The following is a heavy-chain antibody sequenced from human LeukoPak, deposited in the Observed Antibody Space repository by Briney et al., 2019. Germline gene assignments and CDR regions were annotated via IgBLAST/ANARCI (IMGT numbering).Heavy chain of an antibody. V-gene: IGHV3-21*01. Sequence: PGGSLRLSCAASGFTFSSYSMNWVRQAPGKGLEWVSSISSSSSYIYYADSVKGRFTISRDNAKNSLYLQMNGLRAEDTAVYYCARGSYDFWSGIHAFDIWGQGTMVTVSS. CDR2: ISSSSSYI. CDR3: ARGSYDFWSGIHAFDI. CDR1: GFTFSSYS. J-gene: IGHJ3*02. D-gene: IGHD3-3*01.